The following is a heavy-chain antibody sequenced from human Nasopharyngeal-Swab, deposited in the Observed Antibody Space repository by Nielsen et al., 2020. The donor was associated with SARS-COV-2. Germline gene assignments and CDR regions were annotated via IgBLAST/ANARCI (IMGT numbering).Heavy chain of an antibody. CDR2: ISSSSSYI. D-gene: IGHD3-3*01. Sequence: GGSLRLSCAASGFTFTSYHFNWVRQAPGKGLEWVSSISSSSSYIYYADSVKGRFTISRDNAKNSLYLQMNSLRAEDTAVYYCARDGLDYDFWSAYFMDVWGQGTTVTVSS. CDR1: GFTFTSYH. J-gene: IGHJ6*02. CDR3: ARDGLDYDFWSAYFMDV. V-gene: IGHV3-21*01.